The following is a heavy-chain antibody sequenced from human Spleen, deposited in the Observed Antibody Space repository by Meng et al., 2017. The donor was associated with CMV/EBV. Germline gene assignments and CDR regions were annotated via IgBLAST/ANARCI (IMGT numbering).Heavy chain of an antibody. CDR3: ARAMDV. CDR1: GFTFTAYW. J-gene: IGHJ6*02. CDR2: IKQDGSEK. V-gene: IGHV3-7*01. Sequence: GGSLRLSCAASGFTFTAYWMTWVRQAPGRGLEWVANIKQDGSEKHYVDSVKGRFTISRDNAKNSVYLQMSSLRADDTAVYYCARAMDVWGQGTTVTVSS.